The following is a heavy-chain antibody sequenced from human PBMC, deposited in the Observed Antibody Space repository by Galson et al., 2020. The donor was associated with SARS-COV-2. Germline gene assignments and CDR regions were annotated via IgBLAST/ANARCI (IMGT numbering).Heavy chain of an antibody. CDR3: AKDGEAGNSYYCFDC. V-gene: IGHV3-23*03. D-gene: IGHD3-10*01. J-gene: IGHJ4*02. CDR1: GFTFSSYA. Sequence: GGSLRLSCAASGFTFSSYAMSWVRQAPGKGLEWVSIIYSGGSTYYAESVKGRFTITRDNSKNTLFLQMNSLRPEDTAIYYCAKDGEAGNSYYCFDCWGQGTRVTVSA. CDR2: IYSGGST.